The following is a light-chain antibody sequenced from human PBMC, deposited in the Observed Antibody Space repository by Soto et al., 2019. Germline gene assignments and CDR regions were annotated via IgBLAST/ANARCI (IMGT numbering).Light chain of an antibody. J-gene: IGKJ2*01. CDR1: QSVTSNY. Sequence: EIVLTQSPGTLSLSPGERATLSCRASQSVTSNYLAWYQHKPGQAPRLLIYGASSRATGIPDRFSGSGAGTHFALTISRLEPEDFAVYYCQQYSSSPRTFGQGTKLEIK. CDR2: GAS. CDR3: QQYSSSPRT. V-gene: IGKV3-20*01.